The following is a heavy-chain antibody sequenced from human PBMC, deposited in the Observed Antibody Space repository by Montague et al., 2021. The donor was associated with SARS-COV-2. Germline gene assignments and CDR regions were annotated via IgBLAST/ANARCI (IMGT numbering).Heavy chain of an antibody. Sequence: SETLSLTCTVSGDSIRSYHWTWIRQPPGKGLEWIGRISDSGRTIYNPSXXSRVTISVDTSKNQFFLNLRSMVAADTAIYYCTRDRGTAAADNYYYGMDVWGPGTTVTVSS. J-gene: IGHJ6*02. D-gene: IGHD6-13*01. CDR1: GDSIRSYH. CDR2: ISDSGRT. CDR3: TRDRGTAAADNYYYGMDV. V-gene: IGHV4-59*13.